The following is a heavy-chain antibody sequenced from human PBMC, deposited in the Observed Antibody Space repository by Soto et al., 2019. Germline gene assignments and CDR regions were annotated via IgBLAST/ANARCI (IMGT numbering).Heavy chain of an antibody. V-gene: IGHV4-30-2*01. CDR1: GGSMSSGGYS. D-gene: IGHD1-26*01. J-gene: IGHJ5*02. CDR3: ARESGAGATSWFDP. Sequence: KPSETLSLTCAVSGGSMSSGGYSWGWIRQAPGKGLEWIVYIYHSGSTSYNPSLKSRVAISVDRSKNQFSLKVNSVTAADTAVYFCARESGAGATSWFDPWGQGILVTVSS. CDR2: IYHSGST.